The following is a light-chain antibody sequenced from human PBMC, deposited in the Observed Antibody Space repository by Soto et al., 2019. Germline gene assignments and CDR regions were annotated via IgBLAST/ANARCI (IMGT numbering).Light chain of an antibody. J-gene: IGKJ1*01. V-gene: IGKV3-20*01. CDR2: GVS. CDR1: QSVSSSY. CDR3: HQYGTSPKT. Sequence: EIVLTQSPGTLSLSAGERATLSCRASQSVSSSYLAWYQHKPGQAPRLLIYGVSSRATGIPDRFSGSGSGTHFTLIISRLEPEDFAVYYWHQYGTSPKTFGQGTKVEIK.